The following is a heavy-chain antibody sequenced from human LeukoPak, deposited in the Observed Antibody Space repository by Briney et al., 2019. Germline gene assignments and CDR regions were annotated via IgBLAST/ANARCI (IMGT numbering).Heavy chain of an antibody. CDR3: ARVVSGSYEVWFDP. V-gene: IGHV1-69*04. CDR1: GGTFGSYA. J-gene: IGHJ5*02. CDR2: IIPILGIA. Sequence: SVKVSCKASGGTFGSYAISWVRQAPGQGLEWMGRIIPILGIANYAQKFQGRVTITADKSTSTAYMELSSLRSEDTAVYYCARVVSGSYEVWFDPWGQGTLVTVSS. D-gene: IGHD1-26*01.